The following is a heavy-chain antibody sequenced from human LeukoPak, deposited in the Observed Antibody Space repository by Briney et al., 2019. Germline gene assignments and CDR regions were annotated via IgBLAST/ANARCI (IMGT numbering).Heavy chain of an antibody. Sequence: NPSETLSLTCAVYGVSFSGYYWSWIRQPPGKGLEWIGEINHSGSTNYNPSLKSRVPISVDTYKNQFSLKLSSVTAADTAVYYCARCDYYGSGKDYWGQGTLVTVSS. J-gene: IGHJ4*02. CDR1: GVSFSGYY. V-gene: IGHV4-34*01. CDR2: INHSGST. D-gene: IGHD3-10*01. CDR3: ARCDYYGSGKDY.